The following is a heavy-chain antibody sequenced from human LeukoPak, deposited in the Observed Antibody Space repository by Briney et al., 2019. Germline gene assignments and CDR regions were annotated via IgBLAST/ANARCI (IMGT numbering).Heavy chain of an antibody. D-gene: IGHD6-13*01. CDR1: GFTFSSYG. CDR2: IWYDGSNK. Sequence: PGGSLRLSCAASGFTFSSYGMRWVRQAPGKGLEWVAVIWYDGSNKYYADSVKGRFTISRDNSKNTLYLQMNSLRAEDTAVYYCAKVGPGIAAAGTHFGAFDIWGQGTMVTVSS. V-gene: IGHV3-33*06. CDR3: AKVGPGIAAAGTHFGAFDI. J-gene: IGHJ3*02.